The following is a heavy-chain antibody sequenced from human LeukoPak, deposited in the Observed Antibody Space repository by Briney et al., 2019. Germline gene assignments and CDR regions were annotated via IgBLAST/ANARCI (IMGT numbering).Heavy chain of an antibody. CDR2: ISGSGGST. CDR3: AKNRRRIGFGDAFDI. V-gene: IGHV3-23*01. J-gene: IGHJ3*02. CDR1: GFTFSSYA. Sequence: GGPLRLSCAASGFTFSSYAMSWVRQAPGKGLEWVSAISGSGGSTYYADSVKGRFTISRDNSKNTLYLQMNSLRAEDTAVYYCAKNRRRIGFGDAFDIWGQGTMVTVSS. D-gene: IGHD3-16*01.